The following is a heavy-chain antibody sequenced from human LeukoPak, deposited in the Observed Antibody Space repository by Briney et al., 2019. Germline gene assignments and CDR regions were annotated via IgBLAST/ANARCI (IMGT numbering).Heavy chain of an antibody. Sequence: SQTLSLTCAVSGGSISSGGYSWSWIRQPPGKGLEWIGYIYHSGSTYYNPSHKSRVTISVDRSKNQFSLKLSSVTAADTAVYYCARDRDYDAFDIWGQGTMVTVSS. V-gene: IGHV4-30-2*01. D-gene: IGHD4-17*01. J-gene: IGHJ3*02. CDR2: IYHSGST. CDR3: ARDRDYDAFDI. CDR1: GGSISSGGYS.